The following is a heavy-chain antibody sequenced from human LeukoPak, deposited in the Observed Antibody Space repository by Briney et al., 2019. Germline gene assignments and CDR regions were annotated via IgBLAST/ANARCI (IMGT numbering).Heavy chain of an antibody. CDR1: GYTFTIYN. CDR3: ARETRGELSGNLEGLFATYYTYYYMDV. Sequence: GASVKVSCKASGYTFTIYNVHWVRQAPGQGLEWMGMINPSDGATTYAQRFQGRLTMTRDMSTTTVYMDLRSLRSEDTAVFFCARETRGELSGNLEGLFATYYTYYYMDVWGRGTMVTVSS. CDR2: INPSDGAT. J-gene: IGHJ6*03. D-gene: IGHD3-3*01. V-gene: IGHV1-46*01.